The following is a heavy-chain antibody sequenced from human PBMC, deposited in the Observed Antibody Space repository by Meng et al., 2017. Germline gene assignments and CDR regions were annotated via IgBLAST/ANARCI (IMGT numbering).Heavy chain of an antibody. Sequence: LVQSGAEVKTPGSSVKVSCTASGGTFSSYAISWVRQAPGQGLEWMGGIIPIFGTANYAQKFQGRVTITADKSTSTAYMELSSLRSEDTAVYYCARDKRPSSSWYGNWFDPWGQGTLVTVSS. J-gene: IGHJ5*02. D-gene: IGHD6-13*01. CDR2: IIPIFGTA. V-gene: IGHV1-69*06. CDR3: ARDKRPSSSWYGNWFDP. CDR1: GGTFSSYA.